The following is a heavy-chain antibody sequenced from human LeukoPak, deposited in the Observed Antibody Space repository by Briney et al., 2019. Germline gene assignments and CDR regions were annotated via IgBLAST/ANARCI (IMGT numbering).Heavy chain of an antibody. CDR1: GYTFTSYD. CDR2: MNPNSGNT. V-gene: IGHV1-8*01. CDR3: ARNPKPSSGFDY. D-gene: IGHD6-19*01. J-gene: IGHJ4*02. Sequence: ASVKVSCKASGYTFTSYDINWVRQATGQGLEWMGWMNPNSGNTGYAQKFQGRVTITADESTSTAYMELSSLRSEDTAVYYCARNPKPSSGFDYWGQGTLVTVSS.